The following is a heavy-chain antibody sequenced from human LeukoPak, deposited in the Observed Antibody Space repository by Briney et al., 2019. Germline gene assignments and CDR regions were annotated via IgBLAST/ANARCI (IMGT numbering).Heavy chain of an antibody. CDR1: GFTFGDYA. J-gene: IGHJ4*02. D-gene: IGHD3-3*01. CDR2: IRSKAYGGTT. Sequence: GRSLRLSCIASGFTFGDYAMSWFRQAPGKGLEWVGFIRSKAYGGTTEYAASVKGRFTISRDDSKSIAYLQMNSLKTEDTAVYYCTSEYDFWSGYYGDFDYWGQGTLVTVSS. CDR3: TSEYDFWSGYYGDFDY. V-gene: IGHV3-49*03.